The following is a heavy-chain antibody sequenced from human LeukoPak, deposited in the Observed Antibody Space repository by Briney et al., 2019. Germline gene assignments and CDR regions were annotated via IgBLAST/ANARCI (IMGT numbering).Heavy chain of an antibody. Sequence: SETLSLTCGVYGGSLSGYYWSWIRKPPGKGLEWIGEVNHSGSSNYNPSLKNRLTMSADTSKSQFSLKLSSVTAADTAVYYCARGIPNYFNRWYPLDIWGQGTLVTVSS. CDR3: ARGIPNYFNRWYPLDI. CDR1: GGSLSGYY. CDR2: VNHSGSS. D-gene: IGHD4-23*01. V-gene: IGHV4-34*01. J-gene: IGHJ3*02.